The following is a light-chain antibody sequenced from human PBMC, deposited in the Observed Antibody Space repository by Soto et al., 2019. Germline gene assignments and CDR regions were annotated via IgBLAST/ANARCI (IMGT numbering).Light chain of an antibody. J-gene: IGKJ4*01. Sequence: IVMTQSPSTLSLSPWERATLSCRASESVSTKLAWYQQKAGQAPRLLIYGASNRATGIPARFSGSGSGTDFTLTISSLEPEDFAVYYCQQRSNWPLTFGGGTKVDIK. CDR2: GAS. V-gene: IGKV3-11*01. CDR1: ESVSTK. CDR3: QQRSNWPLT.